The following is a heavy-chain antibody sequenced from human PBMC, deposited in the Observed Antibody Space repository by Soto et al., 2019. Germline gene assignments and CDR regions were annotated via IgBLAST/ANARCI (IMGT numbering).Heavy chain of an antibody. V-gene: IGHV1-69*06. D-gene: IGHD3-3*02. CDR3: AREGSSIFGVVTPHWFDP. CDR2: IIPIFGTA. CDR1: GGTFSSYA. J-gene: IGHJ5*02. Sequence: SVKVSCKASGGTFSSYAISWVRQAPGQGLGWMGGIIPIFGTANYAQKFQGRVTITADKSTSTAYMELSSLRSEDTAVYYCAREGSSIFGVVTPHWFDPWGQGTLVTVSS.